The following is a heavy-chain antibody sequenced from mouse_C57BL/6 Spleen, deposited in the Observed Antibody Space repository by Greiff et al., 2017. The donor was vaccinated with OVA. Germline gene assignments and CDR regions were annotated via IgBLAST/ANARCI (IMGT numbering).Heavy chain of an antibody. CDR2: ISDGGSYT. CDR3: ARAEGNSKRGLFDY. Sequence: EVQLQQSGGGLVKPGGSLKLSCAASGFTFSSYAMSWVRQTPEKRLEWVATISDGGSYTYYPDNVKGRFTISRDNAKNNLYLQMSHLKSEDTAMYYCARAEGNSKRGLFDYWGQGTTLTVSS. J-gene: IGHJ2*01. CDR1: GFTFSSYA. D-gene: IGHD2-5*01. V-gene: IGHV5-4*01.